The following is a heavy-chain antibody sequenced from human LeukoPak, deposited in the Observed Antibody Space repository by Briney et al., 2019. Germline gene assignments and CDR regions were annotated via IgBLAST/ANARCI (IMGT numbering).Heavy chain of an antibody. V-gene: IGHV4-59*01. D-gene: IGHD5-18*01. CDR2: IYYSGST. Sequence: SETLCLTCTVSGGSISSNYWSWIRQSPGKGLEWIGYIYYSGSTNYNPSLKSRVTISADTSKNQFSLKLSSVTAADTAVYYCARDRYALGYWGQGTLVTVSS. CDR3: ARDRYALGY. J-gene: IGHJ4*02. CDR1: GGSISSNY.